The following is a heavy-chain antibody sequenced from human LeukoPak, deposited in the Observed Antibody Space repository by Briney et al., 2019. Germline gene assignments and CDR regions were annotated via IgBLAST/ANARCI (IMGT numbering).Heavy chain of an antibody. CDR2: SIPIFGTA. D-gene: IGHD4-17*01. CDR1: GGTFSSYA. Sequence: ASVKVSCKASGGTFSSYAISLVRQAPGQGLDWMGGSIPIFGTANYAQKFQGRVTITADESTSTAYMELSNLRSEDTAVYYCARGGGYDYGDYVFDYWGQGTLVTVSS. V-gene: IGHV1-69*01. CDR3: ARGGGYDYGDYVFDY. J-gene: IGHJ4*02.